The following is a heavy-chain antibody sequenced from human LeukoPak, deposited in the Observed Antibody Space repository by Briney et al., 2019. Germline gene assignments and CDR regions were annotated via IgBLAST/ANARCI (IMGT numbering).Heavy chain of an antibody. D-gene: IGHD3-10*01. Sequence: GGSLRLSCAASGFSFTTYWMGWVRQAPGKGLEWVANIKQDGTEKYYVDSVMGRFTISRDNAKNSLYLQMNSLRVEDPAMYYCAKLAKYFYGSETYYFFEHWGQGTPVTASS. J-gene: IGHJ4*02. V-gene: IGHV3-7*01. CDR3: AKLAKYFYGSETYYFFEH. CDR2: IKQDGTEK. CDR1: GFSFTTYW.